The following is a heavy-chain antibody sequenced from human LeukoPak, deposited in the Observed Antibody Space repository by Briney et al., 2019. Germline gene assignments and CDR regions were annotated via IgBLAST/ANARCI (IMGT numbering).Heavy chain of an antibody. J-gene: IGHJ5*01. Sequence: PSETLSLTCTVSGGSISSFYYTWIRQPPGKGLEWIGYIDSSGITNYNSSLNSRVTISLDTSQNQFSLKLSSVTAADTAVYYCARLATPSTMAARGRSWFESWGQGTLVTVSS. CDR1: GGSISSFY. V-gene: IGHV4-59*01. D-gene: IGHD6-6*01. CDR2: IDSSGIT. CDR3: ARLATPSTMAARGRSWFES.